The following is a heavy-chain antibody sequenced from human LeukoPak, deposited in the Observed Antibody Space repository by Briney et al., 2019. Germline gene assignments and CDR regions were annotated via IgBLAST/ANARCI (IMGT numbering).Heavy chain of an antibody. CDR3: ARGTYYYDSSGYYYYYYYMDV. J-gene: IGHJ6*03. Sequence: PWETLSLTCAVYGGSFSGYYWSWIRQPPGKGLEWIGEINHSGSTNYNPSLKSRVTISVDTSKNQFSLKLSSVTAADTAVYYCARGTYYYDSSGYYYYYYYMDVWGKGTTVTVS. D-gene: IGHD3-22*01. CDR2: INHSGST. V-gene: IGHV4-34*01. CDR1: GGSFSGYY.